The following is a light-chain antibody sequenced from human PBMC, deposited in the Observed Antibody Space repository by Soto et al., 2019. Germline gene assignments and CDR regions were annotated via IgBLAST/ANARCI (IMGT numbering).Light chain of an antibody. CDR3: QQYNSYLVT. CDR2: DAS. Sequence: DIQRTQSPSTLSASVGDRVTITCRASQSISSWLAWYQQKPGKAPKLLIYDASSLESGVPSRFSGSGSGTEFTLTISSLQPDDFATYYCQQYNSYLVTFGQGTKVDIK. J-gene: IGKJ1*01. CDR1: QSISSW. V-gene: IGKV1-5*01.